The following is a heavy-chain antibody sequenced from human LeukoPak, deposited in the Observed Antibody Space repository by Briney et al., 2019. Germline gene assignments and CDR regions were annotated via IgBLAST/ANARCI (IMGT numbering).Heavy chain of an antibody. Sequence: GGSLRLSCAASGFTFRSYSMNWVRRAPGKGLEGISYISSGSSSIYYADSVKGRFTISRDNAKNSLYLQMNSLRAEDTAVYYCASSYGSGSYDYWGQGTLVTVSS. V-gene: IGHV3-48*01. J-gene: IGHJ4*02. CDR3: ASSYGSGSYDY. D-gene: IGHD3-10*01. CDR1: GFTFRSYS. CDR2: ISSGSSSI.